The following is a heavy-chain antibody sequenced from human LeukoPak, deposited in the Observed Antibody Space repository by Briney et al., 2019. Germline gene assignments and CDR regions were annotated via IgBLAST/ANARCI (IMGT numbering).Heavy chain of an antibody. CDR1: GYTFTSYY. Sequence: ASVKVSCKASGYTFTSYYMHWVRQAPGQGLEWMGIINPSGGSTSYAQKFQGRVTMTRDTSTSTVYMELSSLRSEDTAVYYCASGQLGSGYFDWLSAYYFDYWGQGTLVTVSS. J-gene: IGHJ4*02. V-gene: IGHV1-46*01. CDR2: INPSGGST. CDR3: ASGQLGSGYFDWLSAYYFDY. D-gene: IGHD3-9*01.